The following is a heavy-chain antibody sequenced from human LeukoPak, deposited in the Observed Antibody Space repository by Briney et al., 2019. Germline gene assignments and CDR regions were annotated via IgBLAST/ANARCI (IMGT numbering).Heavy chain of an antibody. CDR1: GFTFSKSA. V-gene: IGHV3-23*01. Sequence: GGSLRLSCAASGFTFSKSAMSWVRQAPGKGLEWVSVISDGGDTTYYADSVKGRFTISRDNSKNSLYLQMNSLGAEDTAVYYCAKTRYYRESNYYSTRYYYYGMDVGGQGTTVTVSS. J-gene: IGHJ6*02. CDR2: ISDGGDTT. D-gene: IGHD3-22*01. CDR3: AKTRYYRESNYYSTRYYYYGMDV.